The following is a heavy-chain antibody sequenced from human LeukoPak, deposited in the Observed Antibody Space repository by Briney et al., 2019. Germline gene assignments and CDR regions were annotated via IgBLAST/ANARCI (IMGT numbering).Heavy chain of an antibody. J-gene: IGHJ4*02. V-gene: IGHV4-39*01. D-gene: IGHD3-16*01. CDR1: GGSFSSSNYY. CDR3: ARLRSALWDY. CDR2: FYYSGST. Sequence: PSETLSLPCTVSGGSFSSSNYYWGWIRQPPGKGLEWIGSFYYSGSTYYNPSLKSRVTISGDTSKNQFSLKLRSVTAADTAVYYCARLRSALWDYWGQGTLVTVSS.